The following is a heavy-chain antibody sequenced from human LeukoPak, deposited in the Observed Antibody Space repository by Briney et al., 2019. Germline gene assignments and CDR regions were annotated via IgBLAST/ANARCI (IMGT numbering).Heavy chain of an antibody. Sequence: GGSLRLSCAASGFTLSSFGMHWVRQAPGKGLEWVAVIWYDGSDKYYTDSVKGRFTISRDNSKNTLYLQMNYVRAEDTAIYYCARAGNAFDIWGQGTMVTVSS. CDR2: IWYDGSDK. CDR3: ARAGNAFDI. CDR1: GFTLSSFG. D-gene: IGHD6-13*01. J-gene: IGHJ3*02. V-gene: IGHV3-33*01.